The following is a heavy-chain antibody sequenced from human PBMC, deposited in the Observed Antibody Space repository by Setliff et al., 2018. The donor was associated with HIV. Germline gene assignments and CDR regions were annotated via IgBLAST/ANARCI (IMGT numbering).Heavy chain of an antibody. Sequence: GASVKVSCKASGYTFTSYDINWVRQATGQGLEWMGWMNPNSGNTGYAQKFQGRVTMTRNTSISTAYMELSSLRSEETAVYYCARGIGISSSWDSLGWYNWFDPWGQGTLVTVSS. J-gene: IGHJ5*02. CDR3: ARGIGISSSWDSLGWYNWFDP. CDR2: MNPNSGNT. CDR1: GYTFTSYD. D-gene: IGHD6-13*01. V-gene: IGHV1-8*01.